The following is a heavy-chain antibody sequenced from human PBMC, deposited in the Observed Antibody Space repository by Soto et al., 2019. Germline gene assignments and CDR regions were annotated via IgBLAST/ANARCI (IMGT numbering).Heavy chain of an antibody. Sequence: PGGSLRLSCAASGFTFSDYYMSWIRQAPGKGLEWVSYISSSGSTIYYADSVKGRFTISRDNAKNSLYLQMNSLRAEDTAVYYCAREGRLVWFGEPQGDFDYWGQGTLVTVSS. CDR1: GFTFSDYY. V-gene: IGHV3-11*01. CDR2: ISSSGSTI. D-gene: IGHD3-10*01. J-gene: IGHJ4*02. CDR3: AREGRLVWFGEPQGDFDY.